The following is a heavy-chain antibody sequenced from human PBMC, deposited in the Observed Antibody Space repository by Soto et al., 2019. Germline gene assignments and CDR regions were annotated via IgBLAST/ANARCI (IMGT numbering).Heavy chain of an antibody. CDR1: GGTFSSYA. V-gene: IGHV1-69*13. CDR2: IIPIFGTA. Sequence: SVKVSCKASGGTFSSYAISWVRQAPGQGLEWMGGIIPIFGTANYAQKFQGRVTITADESTSTAYMELSSLRSEDTAVYYCAMTVRGEDYYYYGMDVWGQGTTVTVSS. J-gene: IGHJ6*02. D-gene: IGHD3-10*01. CDR3: AMTVRGEDYYYYGMDV.